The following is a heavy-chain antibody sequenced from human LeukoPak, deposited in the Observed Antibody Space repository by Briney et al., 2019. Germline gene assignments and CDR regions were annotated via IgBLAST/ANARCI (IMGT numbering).Heavy chain of an antibody. CDR1: GFIFNNYW. Sequence: GGSLRLSCAASGFIFNNYWMSWVRQAPGKGLEWVANIKQDGGNEKYYVDSVKGRFTISRDNAKNSLYLQMNSLRAEDTAVYYCARVYSSSSGKNAFDIWGQGTMVTVSS. CDR3: ARVYSSSSGKNAFDI. CDR2: IKQDGGNEK. V-gene: IGHV3-7*03. D-gene: IGHD6-6*01. J-gene: IGHJ3*02.